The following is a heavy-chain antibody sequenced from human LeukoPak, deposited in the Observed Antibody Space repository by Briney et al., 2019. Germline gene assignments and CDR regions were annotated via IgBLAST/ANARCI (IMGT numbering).Heavy chain of an antibody. D-gene: IGHD3-16*01. Sequence: GGSLRLSCAASGFSFSNYWMSWVRQAPGKGLEWVANIKQDGSEKYYVDSVKGRFTISRDNAKNSLFLQMNSLRAEDTAVYYCARASPGYGGRGGSIDYWGQGTLVTVSS. CDR3: ARASPGYGGRGGSIDY. J-gene: IGHJ4*02. V-gene: IGHV3-7*01. CDR2: IKQDGSEK. CDR1: GFSFSNYW.